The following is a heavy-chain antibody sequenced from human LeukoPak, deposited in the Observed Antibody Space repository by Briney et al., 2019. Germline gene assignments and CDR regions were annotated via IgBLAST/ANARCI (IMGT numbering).Heavy chain of an antibody. Sequence: GGSLRLSCAASGFTFRSCWMSWVRQAPGKGLEWVANIKRDGSDKYYVDSVKGRFTISRDNAKNSLYLQMSGLRAEDTAVYYCARVPYDNSYFDYWGQGTLVTVSS. CDR1: GFTFRSCW. V-gene: IGHV3-7*04. CDR3: ARVPYDNSYFDY. D-gene: IGHD3-22*01. J-gene: IGHJ4*02. CDR2: IKRDGSDK.